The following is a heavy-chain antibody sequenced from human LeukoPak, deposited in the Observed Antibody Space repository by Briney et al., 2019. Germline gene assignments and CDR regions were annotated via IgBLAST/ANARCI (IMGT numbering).Heavy chain of an antibody. D-gene: IGHD6-19*01. CDR2: IYSSGST. CDR1: GGSIRGYY. CDR3: ARAPSSGWNYYYYGMDV. V-gene: IGHV4-59*01. J-gene: IGHJ6*02. Sequence: SETLSLTCTVSGGSIRGYYCNWLRQPPGEGLEWIGFIYSSGSTAYNPSLKSRVTISLDTSKNQFSLRLNSVTAADTAVYYCARAPSSGWNYYYYGMDVWGQGTTVTVSS.